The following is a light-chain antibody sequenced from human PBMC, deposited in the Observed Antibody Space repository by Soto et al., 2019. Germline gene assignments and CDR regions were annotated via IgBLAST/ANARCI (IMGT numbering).Light chain of an antibody. CDR2: SHN. V-gene: IGLV1-44*01. J-gene: IGLJ1*01. Sequence: QSVLTQPPSASGTPGQRVTISCSGSSSNIGSNTVNWYQQLPGRAPNLLIYSHNNRPSGVPDRFSGSKSGTSAALAISGLQSEDEADYYCAAWDDSLNGRVFGTGTKLTVL. CDR1: SSNIGSNT. CDR3: AAWDDSLNGRV.